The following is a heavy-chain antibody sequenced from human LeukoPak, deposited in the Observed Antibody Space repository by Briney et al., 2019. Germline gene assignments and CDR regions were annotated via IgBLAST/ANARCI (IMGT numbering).Heavy chain of an antibody. V-gene: IGHV1-46*01. CDR2: INPSGGST. Sequence: ASVKVSCKASGYSFTTYHMHSVRQAPGQGLEWMGIINPSGGSTNYAKNFQGRVTMTRDMFTSTVYMELSSLRSEDTAVYYCARDNSVGDYAWWFDPWGQGTLVTVSS. D-gene: IGHD1-26*01. CDR1: GYSFTTYH. J-gene: IGHJ5*02. CDR3: ARDNSVGDYAWWFDP.